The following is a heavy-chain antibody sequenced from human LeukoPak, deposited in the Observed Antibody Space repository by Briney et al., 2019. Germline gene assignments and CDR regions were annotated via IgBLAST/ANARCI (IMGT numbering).Heavy chain of an antibody. CDR2: ISSSSSYI. V-gene: IGHV3-21*01. CDR1: GFTFGDYA. CDR3: ARDLRSPRTDYDFWSGYYPHHYYYYGMDV. D-gene: IGHD3-3*01. J-gene: IGHJ6*02. Sequence: GGSLRLSCTASGFTFGDYAMSWFRQAPGKGLEWVSSISSSSSYIYYADSVKGRFTISRDNAKNSLYLQMNSLRAEDTAVDYCARDLRSPRTDYDFWSGYYPHHYYYYGMDVWGQGTTVTVSS.